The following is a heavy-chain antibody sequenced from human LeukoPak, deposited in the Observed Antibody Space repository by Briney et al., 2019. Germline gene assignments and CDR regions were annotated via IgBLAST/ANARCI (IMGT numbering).Heavy chain of an antibody. CDR3: AADLGSGGATVYFDY. D-gene: IGHD1-26*01. J-gene: IGHJ4*02. CDR2: IVVGSGNT. Sequence: SVKVTCKASGFTFTSSAMHWVRQARGQRLEWIGWIVVGSGNTNYAQKFQERVTITRDMSTSTAYMELSSLRSEDTAVYYCAADLGSGGATVYFDYWGQGTLVTVSS. V-gene: IGHV1-58*02. CDR1: GFTFTSSA.